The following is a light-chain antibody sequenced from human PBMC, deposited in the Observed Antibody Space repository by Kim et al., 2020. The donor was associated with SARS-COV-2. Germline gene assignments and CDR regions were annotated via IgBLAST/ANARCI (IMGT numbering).Light chain of an antibody. CDR2: GVS. V-gene: IGLV2-14*04. CDR1: SSDIGARNF. Sequence: GHSITISGTGTSSDIGARNFVSWYQQHPGKAPKLMIYGVSERPSGVSNRFSGSKSGNTATLTISGLQAEDEADYYCSSYIRASSFGFGGGTKVTVL. CDR3: SSYIRASSFG. J-gene: IGLJ3*02.